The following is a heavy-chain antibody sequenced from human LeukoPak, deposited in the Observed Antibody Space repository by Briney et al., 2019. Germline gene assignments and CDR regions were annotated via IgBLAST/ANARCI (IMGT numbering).Heavy chain of an antibody. CDR3: ARDLGTGTPFDF. V-gene: IGHV3-74*01. J-gene: IGHJ5*01. D-gene: IGHD1-14*01. CDR2: ITSDESST. Sequence: GGSLRLSCAASGFTFSNYWIHWVRQAPGKGLVWVLRITSDESSTKDADSVKGRFTTSRDNVNNMVYLQMNNLRVEDTAVYFCARDLGTGTPFDFWGQGTLVTVSS. CDR1: GFTFSNYW.